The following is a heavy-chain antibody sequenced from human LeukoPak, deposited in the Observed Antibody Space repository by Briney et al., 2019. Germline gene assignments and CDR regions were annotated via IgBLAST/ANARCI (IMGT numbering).Heavy chain of an antibody. J-gene: IGHJ4*02. V-gene: IGHV3-23*01. D-gene: IGHD2-21*02. CDR2: ISGGGDIT. CDR3: VREDTPATANY. Sequence: GGSLRLSCAASGFNFANHAMSWVCQTPGKGLEWVSAISGGGDITYYADSVMGRFTISRDNSKDTLFLQMHSLRPGDTAVYYCVREDTPATANYWGQGTLVTISS. CDR1: GFNFANHA.